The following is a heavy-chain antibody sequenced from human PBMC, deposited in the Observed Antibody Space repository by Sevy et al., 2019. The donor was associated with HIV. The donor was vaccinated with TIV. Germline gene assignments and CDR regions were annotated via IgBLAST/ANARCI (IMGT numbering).Heavy chain of an antibody. CDR2: ISYDRSNK. D-gene: IGHD3-10*01. Sequence: GGSLRLSCAASGFTFSSYAMHWVRQAPGKGLEWVAVISYDRSNKYYADSVKGRFTISRDNSKNTLYLQMNSLRTEDTAVYYCARDRGSGKNVFFDYWGQGTLVTVSS. CDR1: GFTFSSYA. J-gene: IGHJ4*02. CDR3: ARDRGSGKNVFFDY. V-gene: IGHV3-30-3*01.